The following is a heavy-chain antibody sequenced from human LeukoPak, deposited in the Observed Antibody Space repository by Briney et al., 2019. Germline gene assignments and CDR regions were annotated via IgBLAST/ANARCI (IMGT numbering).Heavy chain of an antibody. Sequence: VASVKVSXKASGYTFTGYYMHWVRQAPGQGLEWMGRINPNSGGTNYAQKFQGRVTMTRDTSISTAYMELSRLRSDDTAVYYCARVFGDYVSPYYYMDVWGKGTTVTVSS. CDR2: INPNSGGT. CDR1: GYTFTGYY. CDR3: ARVFGDYVSPYYYMDV. J-gene: IGHJ6*03. V-gene: IGHV1-2*06. D-gene: IGHD4-17*01.